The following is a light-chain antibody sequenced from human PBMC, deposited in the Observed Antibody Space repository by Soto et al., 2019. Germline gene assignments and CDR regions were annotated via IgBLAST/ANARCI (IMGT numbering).Light chain of an antibody. CDR2: SAS. J-gene: IGKJ3*01. Sequence: EIVLTQSPGTLSLSPGERATLSCRASQSVSSSYLAWYQQKPGQAPRLLIYSASSRTTGIPDRFSGSGSGTAFSLPISRLEPEDFAVYYCQQYCSSPPITFGPGTKVDIK. CDR3: QQYCSSPPIT. CDR1: QSVSSSY. V-gene: IGKV3-20*01.